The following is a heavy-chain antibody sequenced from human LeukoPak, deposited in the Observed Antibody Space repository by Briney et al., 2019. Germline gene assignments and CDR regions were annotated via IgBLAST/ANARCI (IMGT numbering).Heavy chain of an antibody. J-gene: IGHJ4*02. CDR3: IPDLPFDS. CDR2: IRSKTYGGTT. V-gene: IGHV3-49*04. CDR1: GFTFGDYG. Sequence: PGGSLRLSCIVCGFTFGDYGMSWVRQAPGKGLEWVGFIRSKTYGGTTEYAASVKGRFTISRDDSSSILYLHMNSLKTEDTALYYCIPDLPFDSWGQGTLVTVSS. D-gene: IGHD1-14*01.